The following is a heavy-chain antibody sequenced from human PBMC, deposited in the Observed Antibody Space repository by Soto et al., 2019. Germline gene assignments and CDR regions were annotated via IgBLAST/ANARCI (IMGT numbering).Heavy chain of an antibody. J-gene: IGHJ4*02. Sequence: EVQLLQSGGGLVQPGGSLRLSCAASGFKFSNFAMRWLRQAPGEGLEWVSGINGGGGHTDYADSVKGRFTISRDNSKNTLYLQMSSLRVEDTAVYYCAKAHSVYSSTWFLFDYWGQGSLVTVSS. CDR2: INGGGGHT. V-gene: IGHV3-23*01. CDR3: AKAHSVYSSTWFLFDY. CDR1: GFKFSNFA. D-gene: IGHD2-2*01.